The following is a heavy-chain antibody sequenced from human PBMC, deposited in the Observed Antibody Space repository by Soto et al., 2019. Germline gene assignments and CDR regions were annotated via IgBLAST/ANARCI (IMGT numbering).Heavy chain of an antibody. CDR3: ARGGGGGGSYYGDH. D-gene: IGHD2-15*01. V-gene: IGHV1-69*06. Sequence: QVQLVQSGAEVKKPGSSVKVSCKASGGTFSSYAISWVRQAPGQGLEWMGGIIPICGTANYAQKFQGRVTITEDTSTIPAYMELSTLRSEDTAVYYGARGGGGGGSYYGDHWGQGTLVTVAS. CDR1: GGTFSSYA. J-gene: IGHJ4*02. CDR2: IIPICGTA.